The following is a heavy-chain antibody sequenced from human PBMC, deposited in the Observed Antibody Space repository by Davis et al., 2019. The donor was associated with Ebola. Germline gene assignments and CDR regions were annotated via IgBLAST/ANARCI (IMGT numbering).Heavy chain of an antibody. D-gene: IGHD4-23*01. V-gene: IGHV3-30-3*01. Sequence: GESLKISCAASGFTFSSYAMHWVRQAPGKGLEWVAVISYDGSNKYYADSVKGRFTISRDNSKNTLYLQMNSLRAEDTAVYYCARSSDYGGNEAFDIWGQGTMVTVSS. CDR2: ISYDGSNK. CDR3: ARSSDYGGNEAFDI. J-gene: IGHJ3*02. CDR1: GFTFSSYA.